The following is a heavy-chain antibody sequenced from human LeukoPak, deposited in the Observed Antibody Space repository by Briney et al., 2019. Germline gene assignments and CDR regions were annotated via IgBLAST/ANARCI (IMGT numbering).Heavy chain of an antibody. J-gene: IGHJ4*02. CDR1: GVSISSYY. CDR2: IYTSGST. V-gene: IGHV4-4*07. D-gene: IGHD5-12*01. Sequence: SETLSLTCSVSGVSISSYYWSWIRQPAGKGLEWIGRIYTSGSTNYNPSLKSRVTMSLDTSRNQFSLKLSSVTAADTAVYCCARDDSGYSGSGMAYWGQGTLVTVSS. CDR3: ARDDSGYSGSGMAY.